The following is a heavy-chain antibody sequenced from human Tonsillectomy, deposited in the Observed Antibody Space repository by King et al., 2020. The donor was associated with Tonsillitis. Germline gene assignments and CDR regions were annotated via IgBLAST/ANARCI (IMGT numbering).Heavy chain of an antibody. V-gene: IGHV1-2*02. CDR3: ARGSGAFDY. J-gene: IGHJ4*02. CDR2: INPNSGDT. D-gene: IGHD6-25*01. Sequence: QLVQSGAEVTKPGASVKVSCKASGYTFTGYYIHWVRQAPGQGLEWMGWINPNSGDTNFAQKFKGRVTMTRDTSISTAYMDLSRLRSDDTAVYYCARGSGAFDYWGQGTLVTVSS. CDR1: GYTFTGYY.